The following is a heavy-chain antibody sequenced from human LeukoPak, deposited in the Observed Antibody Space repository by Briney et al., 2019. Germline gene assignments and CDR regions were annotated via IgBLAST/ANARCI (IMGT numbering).Heavy chain of an antibody. Sequence: GGSLRLSCAASGFTFSSYSMNWVRQAPGKGLEWVSYISSSSTIYYADSVKGRFTISRDNAKNSLYLQMNSLRAEDTAVYYCARDASPGTTGGWFDPWGQGTLVTVSS. CDR1: GFTFSSYS. CDR2: ISSSSTI. V-gene: IGHV3-48*01. J-gene: IGHJ5*02. D-gene: IGHD1-1*01. CDR3: ARDASPGTTGGWFDP.